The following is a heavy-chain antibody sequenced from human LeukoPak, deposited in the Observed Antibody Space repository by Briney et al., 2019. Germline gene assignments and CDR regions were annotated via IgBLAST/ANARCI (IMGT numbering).Heavy chain of an antibody. D-gene: IGHD2-2*02. CDR1: GFIFSSYA. J-gene: IGHJ4*02. Sequence: GGSLRLSCAASGFIFSSYAMSWVRQAPGKGLEWVSGIRISGDGTYYADSVKGRFTISRDNSKNTVFLQMNSLRAEDTAVYYCVKRSCSGSSCYNYFDGWGQGTLVTVSS. V-gene: IGHV3-23*01. CDR3: VKRSCSGSSCYNYFDG. CDR2: IRISGDGT.